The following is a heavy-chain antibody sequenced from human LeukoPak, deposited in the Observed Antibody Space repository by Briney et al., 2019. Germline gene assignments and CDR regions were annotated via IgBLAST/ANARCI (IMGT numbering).Heavy chain of an antibody. CDR1: GGTFSSYA. CDR3: ARCVVGARNWFDP. Sequence: ASVKVSCKASGGTFSSYAISWVRQAPGQGLEWMGRIIPILGIANYAQKFQGRVTITADKSTSTAYMELSSLRSEDTAVYYCARCVVGARNWFDPWGQGTLVTVSS. D-gene: IGHD1-26*01. CDR2: IIPILGIA. V-gene: IGHV1-69*04. J-gene: IGHJ5*02.